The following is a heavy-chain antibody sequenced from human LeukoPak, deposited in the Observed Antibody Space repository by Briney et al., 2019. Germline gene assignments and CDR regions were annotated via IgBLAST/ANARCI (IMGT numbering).Heavy chain of an antibody. D-gene: IGHD1-26*01. CDR1: GFTFSSYA. Sequence: GGSLRLSCAASGFTFSSYAMSWVRQAPGKGLEWVSIISNSGGSTYYADSVKGRFTISRDNAKNSLYLQMNSLRAEDTAVYYCARVIIVGATGIWGQGTMVTVSS. V-gene: IGHV3-23*01. J-gene: IGHJ3*02. CDR3: ARVIIVGATGI. CDR2: ISNSGGST.